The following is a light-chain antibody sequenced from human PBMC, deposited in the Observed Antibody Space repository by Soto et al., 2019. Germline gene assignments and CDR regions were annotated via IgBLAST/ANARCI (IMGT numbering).Light chain of an antibody. J-gene: IGKJ5*01. V-gene: IGKV1-39*01. Sequence: IQMTQSPSSLSASVGDRVTITRRASQSISSYLNWYQQKPGKAPKLLIYAASGLQSGVPSRFSGSGSGTDFTLTISSLQPEDIATYYCQQSYRTPITFGQGTRLEIK. CDR3: QQSYRTPIT. CDR2: AAS. CDR1: QSISSY.